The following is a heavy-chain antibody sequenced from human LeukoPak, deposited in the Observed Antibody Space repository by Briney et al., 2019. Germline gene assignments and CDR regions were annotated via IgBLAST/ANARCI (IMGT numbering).Heavy chain of an antibody. CDR1: GFSLSDYA. Sequence: GGSLRLSCAASGFSLSDYAVHWVRQGSGKGLEWVGRVRDKGNTYATAYAESVKGRFTISRDDSNNTAYLQMNSLKIEDTAVYYCARLDYDGTNYPISFDCWGQGTLVTVSS. CDR3: ARLDYDGTNYPISFDC. CDR2: VRDKGNTYAT. J-gene: IGHJ4*02. D-gene: IGHD3-22*01. V-gene: IGHV3-73*01.